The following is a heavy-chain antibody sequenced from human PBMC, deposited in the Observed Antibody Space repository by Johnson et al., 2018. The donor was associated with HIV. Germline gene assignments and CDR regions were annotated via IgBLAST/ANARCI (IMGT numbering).Heavy chain of an antibody. V-gene: IGHV3-33*01. Sequence: QVQLVESGGGVVQPGRSLRLSCAASGFTFSTYGMHWVRQAPGKGLEWVAVMGYDGSNKYYADSVKGRFTISRDNYKNTLYLQRNSRRAEDTAVYYCARACRDGYICDVFDVWGQGTRVTVSS. CDR2: MGYDGSNK. D-gene: IGHD5-24*01. CDR3: ARACRDGYICDVFDV. CDR1: GFTFSTYG. J-gene: IGHJ3*01.